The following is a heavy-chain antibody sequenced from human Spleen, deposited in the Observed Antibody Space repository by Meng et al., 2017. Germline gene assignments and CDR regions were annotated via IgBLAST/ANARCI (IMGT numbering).Heavy chain of an antibody. D-gene: IGHD5/OR15-5a*01. V-gene: IGHV3-30*12. J-gene: IGHJ4*02. CDR1: GLTFSTYG. CDR2: IAYDGSNK. Sequence: GESLKISCEASGLTFSTYGMSWVRQAPGKGLEWVAFIAYDGSNKYYGDSVKGRFTVSRDNSKNTLYLQMNSLRVEDTAMYYCVRGGDILSTKIDYWGQGTLVTVSS. CDR3: VRGGDILSTKIDY.